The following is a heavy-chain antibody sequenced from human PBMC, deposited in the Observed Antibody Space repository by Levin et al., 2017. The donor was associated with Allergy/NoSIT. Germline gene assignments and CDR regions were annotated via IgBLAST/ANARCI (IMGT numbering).Heavy chain of an antibody. V-gene: IGHV3-23*01. D-gene: IGHD5-18*01. CDR2: ISGSGGST. CDR3: AKDFGALWLPVPDY. CDR1: GFTFSSYA. J-gene: IGHJ4*02. Sequence: ETLSLTCAASGFTFSSYAMSWVRQAPGKGLEWVSAISGSGGSTYYADSVKGRFTISRDNSKNTLYLQMNSLIAEDTAVYYGAKDFGALWLPVPDYWGQGTLVTVAS.